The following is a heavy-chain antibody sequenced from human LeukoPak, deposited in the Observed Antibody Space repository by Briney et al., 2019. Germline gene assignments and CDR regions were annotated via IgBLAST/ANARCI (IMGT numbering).Heavy chain of an antibody. D-gene: IGHD5-12*01. V-gene: IGHV4-39*07. CDR2: IYYSGRT. Sequence: PSETLSLTCTVSGGSISSSSYYWGWIRQPRGKGLEWIGTIYYSGRTYYNPSLKSRVTISVDTSKNQFSLKLSSVTAADTAVYYCARSCVIVDIVATIRARLGGNGFEIWGQGTMVTVSS. CDR1: GGSISSSSYY. CDR3: ARSCVIVDIVATIRARLGGNGFEI. J-gene: IGHJ3*02.